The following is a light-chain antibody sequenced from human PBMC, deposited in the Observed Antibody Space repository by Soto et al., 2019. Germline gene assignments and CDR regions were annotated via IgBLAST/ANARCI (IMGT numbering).Light chain of an antibody. CDR1: QSISRS. V-gene: IGKV3-15*01. Sequence: EIVLTQSPAILSVSPGESATLSCRASQSISRSLAWYQQKPGQAPRLLIYGASTRATGIPARFSGSGSGTEFTLTINSLQSEDFAVYYCQQYNNWPRTFGQGTKVDIK. CDR3: QQYNNWPRT. CDR2: GAS. J-gene: IGKJ1*01.